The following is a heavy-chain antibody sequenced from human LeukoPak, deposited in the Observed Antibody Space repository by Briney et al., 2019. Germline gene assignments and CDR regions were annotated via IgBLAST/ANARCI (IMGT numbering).Heavy chain of an antibody. V-gene: IGHV3-21*01. D-gene: IGHD1-20*01. CDR3: AREWDDITGTSYGTDV. CDR1: GFTFSSYS. J-gene: IGHJ6*02. CDR2: ISSSSSYI. Sequence: GGSLRLSCAASGFTFSSYSMNWVRQAPGKGLEWVSSISSSSSYIYYADSVKGRFTISRDNAKNSLYLQMNSLRAEDTAVYYCAREWDDITGTSYGTDVWGQGTTVTVS.